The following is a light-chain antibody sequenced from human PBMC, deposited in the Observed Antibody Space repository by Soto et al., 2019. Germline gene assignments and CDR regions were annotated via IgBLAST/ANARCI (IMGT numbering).Light chain of an antibody. Sequence: AIQLTQSPSSLSASVGDRVTITCRASQDIRGALAWYQQKPGKAPKILIYDVSSVQSGVPSRFSGSSSGTDFTLTISGLQPEDFATYYCQQFNSYPIIFGQGTRLDIK. J-gene: IGKJ5*01. V-gene: IGKV1-13*02. CDR3: QQFNSYPII. CDR2: DVS. CDR1: QDIRGA.